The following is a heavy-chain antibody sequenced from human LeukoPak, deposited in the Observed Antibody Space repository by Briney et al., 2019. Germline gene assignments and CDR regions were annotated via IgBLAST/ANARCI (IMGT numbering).Heavy chain of an antibody. V-gene: IGHV1-8*01. CDR2: MNPNSGNT. J-gene: IGHJ3*02. D-gene: IGHD3-16*02. CDR1: GYTFTSYD. Sequence: GASVKVSCKASGYTFTSYDINWVRQATGQGLEWMGWMNPNSGNTGYAQKFQGRVTMTRNTSISTAYMELSSLRSEDTAVYYCARGRYDYVWGSYRYGAHAAFDIWGQGTMVTVSS. CDR3: ARGRYDYVWGSYRYGAHAAFDI.